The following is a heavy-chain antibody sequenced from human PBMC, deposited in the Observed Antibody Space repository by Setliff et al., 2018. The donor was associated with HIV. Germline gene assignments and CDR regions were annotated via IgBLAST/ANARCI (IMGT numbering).Heavy chain of an antibody. V-gene: IGHV3-23*01. D-gene: IGHD6-19*01. CDR2: ISGGSGGST. CDR3: AKAVAGWGPLDY. Sequence: GGSLRLSCAASGFTISSYAMSWVRQAPGKGLEWVSAISGGSGGSTYYADSVKGRFTISRDNSKNTLYLQMNSLRAEDTAVYYCAKAVAGWGPLDYWGQGTLVTVSS. CDR1: GFTISSYA. J-gene: IGHJ4*02.